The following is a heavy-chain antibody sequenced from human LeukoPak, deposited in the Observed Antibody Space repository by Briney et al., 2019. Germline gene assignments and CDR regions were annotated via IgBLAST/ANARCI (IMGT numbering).Heavy chain of an antibody. CDR1: GGSVSDYY. Sequence: SETLSLTCTISGGSVSDYYWSWIRQSPGKGLEWIGYIYHTGSTSYSPSLKSRVTISADTSQNQFSLKLSSVTAADTAVYYCARDEASSGWPFDYWGQGTLVTVSS. CDR2: IYHTGST. CDR3: ARDEASSGWPFDY. V-gene: IGHV4-59*02. D-gene: IGHD6-19*01. J-gene: IGHJ4*02.